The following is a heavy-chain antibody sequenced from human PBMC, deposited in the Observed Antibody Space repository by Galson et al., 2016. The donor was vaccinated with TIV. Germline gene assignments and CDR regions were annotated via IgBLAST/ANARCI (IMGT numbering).Heavy chain of an antibody. CDR1: GFTFDFYA. J-gene: IGHJ4*02. CDR3: ARKRTIFGLVRGYYFDY. CDR2: ISGSGGIT. Sequence: SLRLSCAASGFTFDFYAMSWVRQAPGQGLEWVSGISGSGGITYFADSVKGRFTISRDNSRNTLFLQMHSLRVEDTAVYYCARKRTIFGLVRGYYFDYWGQGTLVTVSS. V-gene: IGHV3-23*01. D-gene: IGHD3/OR15-3a*01.